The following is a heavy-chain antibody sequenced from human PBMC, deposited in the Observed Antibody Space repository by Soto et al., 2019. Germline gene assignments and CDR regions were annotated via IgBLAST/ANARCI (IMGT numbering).Heavy chain of an antibody. D-gene: IGHD1-26*01. CDR2: IYYSGST. CDR1: GGSISSYY. Sequence: PSENLSLTCTVSGGSISSYYWSWIRQPPGKGLEWIGYIYYSGSTNYNPSLRSRITISVDTSKNQFSLNLNSVTAADTAVYYCAREYPVHSAYFDYWGQGILVTVSS. V-gene: IGHV4-59*01. J-gene: IGHJ4*02. CDR3: AREYPVHSAYFDY.